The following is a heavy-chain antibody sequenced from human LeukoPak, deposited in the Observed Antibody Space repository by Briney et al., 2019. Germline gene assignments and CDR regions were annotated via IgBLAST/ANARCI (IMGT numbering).Heavy chain of an antibody. J-gene: IGHJ3*02. D-gene: IGHD3-22*01. Sequence: PGGSLRLSCEGSGFTFSNYAMGWVRQAPGKGLEWVSSISSSSSYIYYADSVKGRFTISRDNAKNSLYLQMNSLRAEDTAVYYCARDSYYYDSSGYYNDAFDIWGQGTMVTVSS. V-gene: IGHV3-21*01. CDR3: ARDSYYYDSSGYYNDAFDI. CDR2: ISSSSSYI. CDR1: GFTFSNYA.